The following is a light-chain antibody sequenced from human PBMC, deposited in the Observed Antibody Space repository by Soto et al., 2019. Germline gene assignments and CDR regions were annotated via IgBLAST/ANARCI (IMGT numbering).Light chain of an antibody. CDR3: QQGSAWPLT. J-gene: IGKJ4*01. V-gene: IGKV3-15*01. CDR2: DAS. Sequence: EVVMTQSPGTLSVSPGERATLSCRASQNIRSNLAWDQQKPGQAPRLLIFDASKRATGIPARFSGGGSGTEFTLTISSLQSEDFAVYYCQQGSAWPLTFGGGTKVEIK. CDR1: QNIRSN.